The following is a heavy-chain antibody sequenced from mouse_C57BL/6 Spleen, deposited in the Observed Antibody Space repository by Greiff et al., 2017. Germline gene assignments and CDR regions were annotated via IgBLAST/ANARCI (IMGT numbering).Heavy chain of an antibody. J-gene: IGHJ4*01. Sequence: EVKLMESGGGLVKPGGSLKLSCAASGFTFSSYAMSWVRQTPEKRLEWVATISDGGRYTYYPDNVKGRFTISRDNAKNDLYLQRSHLKSEDTAMYYCAREGVSTTGGGYYAMDYWGQGTSVTVSS. CDR3: AREGVSTTGGGYYAMDY. CDR1: GFTFSSYA. CDR2: ISDGGRYT. V-gene: IGHV5-4*01. D-gene: IGHD2-4*01.